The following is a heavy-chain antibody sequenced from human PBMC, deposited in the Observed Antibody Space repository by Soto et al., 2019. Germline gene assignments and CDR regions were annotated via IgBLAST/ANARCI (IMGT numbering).Heavy chain of an antibody. D-gene: IGHD5-18*01. CDR1: GYTFTGYY. CDR2: INPNSGGT. CDR3: ARMGYSYGSYYYGMDV. J-gene: IGHJ6*02. Sequence: ASLKVSCKASGYTFTGYYMHWVRQDPGQGLEWMGWINPNSGGTNYAQKFQGRVTMTRDTSISTAYMELSRLRSDDTAVYYCARMGYSYGSYYYGMDVWGQGTTVTVSS. V-gene: IGHV1-2*02.